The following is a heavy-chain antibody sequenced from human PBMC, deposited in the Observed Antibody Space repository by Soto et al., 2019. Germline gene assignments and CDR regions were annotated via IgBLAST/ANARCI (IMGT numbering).Heavy chain of an antibody. Sequence: VQLVESGGGLVKPGGSLRLSCAASGFIFATHTINWVRQAPGKGLEWVSSITGSGIYTRYADSVQGRFTISRDNAKASLYLQMNSLGAEDTAVYYCVKEGISNYNEYFDYWGQGTLVTVSS. J-gene: IGHJ4*02. D-gene: IGHD4-4*01. V-gene: IGHV3-21*02. CDR3: VKEGISNYNEYFDY. CDR1: GFIFATHT. CDR2: ITGSGIYT.